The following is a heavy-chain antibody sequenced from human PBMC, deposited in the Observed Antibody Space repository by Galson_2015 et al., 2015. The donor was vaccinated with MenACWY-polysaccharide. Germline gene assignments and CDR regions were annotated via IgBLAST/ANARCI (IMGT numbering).Heavy chain of an antibody. J-gene: IGHJ5*02. Sequence: SLRLSCAASGFTFRSYARNWVGQAPGKGLEWVPAIGISGGSTYYADSVKGRFTISRDNSKNTLYLQMNSLRAEDTAVYYCAKDSTDFWSVAGRFDHWGQGTLVTVSS. V-gene: IGHV3-23*01. D-gene: IGHD3-3*01. CDR1: GFTFRSYA. CDR2: IGISGGST. CDR3: AKDSTDFWSVAGRFDH.